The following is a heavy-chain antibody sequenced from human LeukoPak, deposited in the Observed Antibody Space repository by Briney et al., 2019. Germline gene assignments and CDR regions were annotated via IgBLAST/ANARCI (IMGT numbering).Heavy chain of an antibody. CDR3: AARFVGYYDSSGSLY. CDR2: FDPEDGET. V-gene: IGHV1-24*01. CDR1: GYTLTELS. Sequence: ASVKVSCKVSGYTLTELSMHWVRQAPGKGLEWMGGFDPEDGETIYAQKFQARVTMTEDTSTDTAYMELSSLRSEDTAVYYCAARFVGYYDSSGSLYWGQGTLVTVSS. D-gene: IGHD3-22*01. J-gene: IGHJ4*02.